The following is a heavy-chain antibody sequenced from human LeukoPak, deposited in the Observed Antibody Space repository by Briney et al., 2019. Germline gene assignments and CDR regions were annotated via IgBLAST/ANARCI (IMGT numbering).Heavy chain of an antibody. V-gene: IGHV3-23*01. J-gene: IGHJ5*02. D-gene: IGHD2-21*01. Sequence: PGGSLRLSCAASGFTFSSYAMSWVRQAPGKGLEWVSAISGSGGSTCYADSVKGRFTISRDNSKNTLYLQMNSLRAEDTAVYYCASLINIVVVIAILLAWFDPWGQGTLVTVSS. CDR3: ASLINIVVVIAILLAWFDP. CDR2: ISGSGGST. CDR1: GFTFSSYA.